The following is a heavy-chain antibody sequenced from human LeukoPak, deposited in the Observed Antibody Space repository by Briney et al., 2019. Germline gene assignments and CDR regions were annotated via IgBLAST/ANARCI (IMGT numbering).Heavy chain of an antibody. Sequence: GASVKVSFKASGHISSTSLIHWVRAAPGQGPVWMGLINPRDGSTLYARHLQGRVTMTRDTYTRTVYMELNSLGSEDTAVYFCAREAAVGACNFDYWGQGTLVTVSS. D-gene: IGHD1-26*01. V-gene: IGHV1-46*04. CDR2: INPRDGST. J-gene: IGHJ4*02. CDR3: AREAAVGACNFDY. CDR1: GHISSTSL.